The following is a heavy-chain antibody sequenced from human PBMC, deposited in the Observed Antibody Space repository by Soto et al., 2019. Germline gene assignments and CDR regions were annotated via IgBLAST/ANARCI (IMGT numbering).Heavy chain of an antibody. V-gene: IGHV1-2*02. CDR2: INPATGAA. Sequence: QLHLVQSGAVVKKPGASVTVSCSASGYPVTAYYMHWVRQAPGRGLEWMGGINPATGAAKYTQTFRGRVTMTRDTSTSSVFMELSGLTSEDPAGFYCARGGGVGVAGSAAFDMWGQGTVDTVSS. D-gene: IGHD3-3*01. J-gene: IGHJ3*02. CDR1: GYPVTAYY. CDR3: ARGGGVGVAGSAAFDM.